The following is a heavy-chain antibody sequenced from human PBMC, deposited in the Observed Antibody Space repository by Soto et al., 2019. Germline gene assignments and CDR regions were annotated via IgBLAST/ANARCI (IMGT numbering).Heavy chain of an antibody. CDR1: GFTFNTYG. D-gene: IGHD1-26*01. CDR2: ISHDGSNK. Sequence: QVQLVESGGGVVQPGRSLRLSCAASGFTFNTYGMHWVHQAPGKGLGWVAIISHDGSNKYYADSVKGRFTISRDNSKNSLSLQMDSLRTEDTAIYYCVKEMPPHWDYDHWGQGTLVTVSS. J-gene: IGHJ5*02. V-gene: IGHV3-30*18. CDR3: VKEMPPHWDYDH.